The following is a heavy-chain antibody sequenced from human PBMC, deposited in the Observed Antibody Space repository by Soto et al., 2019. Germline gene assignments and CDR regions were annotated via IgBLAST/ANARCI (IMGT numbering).Heavy chain of an antibody. CDR3: ARVDCSGGSCSVFDY. D-gene: IGHD2-15*01. J-gene: IGHJ4*02. CDR2: IKQDGSEK. CDR1: GFTFSRYW. V-gene: IGHV3-7*04. Sequence: EVQLVESGGGLVQPGGSLRLSCAASGFTFSRYWMNWVRQAPGKGLEWVANIKQDGSEKYYVDSVKGRFTISRDNAKNSLYLQMNSLRVEDTAVYYCARVDCSGGSCSVFDYWDQGTLVTVSS.